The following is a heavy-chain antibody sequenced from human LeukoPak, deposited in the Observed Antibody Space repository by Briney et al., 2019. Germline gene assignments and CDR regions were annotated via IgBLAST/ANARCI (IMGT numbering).Heavy chain of an antibody. CDR1: GGSISSSSYY. J-gene: IGHJ6*03. Sequence: SETLSLTCTVSGGSISSSSYYWGWIRQPPGKGLEWIGSIYYSGSTYYNPSLKSRVTISVDTSKNQFSLKLSSVTAADTAVYYCAREAGDYGDYLYYYYYMDVWGKGTTVTVSS. CDR3: AREAGDYGDYLYYYYYMDV. D-gene: IGHD4-17*01. CDR2: IYYSGST. V-gene: IGHV4-39*07.